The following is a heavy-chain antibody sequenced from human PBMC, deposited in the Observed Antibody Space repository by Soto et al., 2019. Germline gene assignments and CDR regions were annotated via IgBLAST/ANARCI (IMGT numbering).Heavy chain of an antibody. D-gene: IGHD4-17*01. Sequence: PSETLSLTCTVSGGSISSGGYYWSWIRQHPGKGLEWIGYIYYSGSTYYNPSLKSRVTISVDTSKNQFSLKLSSVTAADTAVYYCARDPLRSLTAIWGQGTMVTVSS. CDR1: GGSISSGGYY. J-gene: IGHJ3*02. CDR2: IYYSGST. CDR3: ARDPLRSLTAI. V-gene: IGHV4-31*03.